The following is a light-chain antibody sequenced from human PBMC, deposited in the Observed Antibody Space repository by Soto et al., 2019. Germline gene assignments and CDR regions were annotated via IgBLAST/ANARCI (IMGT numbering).Light chain of an antibody. CDR1: SSNIGSND. J-gene: IGLJ2*01. CDR3: SAWYGGLSGRV. Sequence: QPVLTQSPSASGTPGQRVTISCSGSSSNIGSNDVYWYRQLPGTAPKLLIYSDTQRPSGVPDRFSCSKSGTSASLAISWLRSEDEADYYCSAWYGGLSGRVFGEGTKLTVL. CDR2: SDT. V-gene: IGLV1-47*02.